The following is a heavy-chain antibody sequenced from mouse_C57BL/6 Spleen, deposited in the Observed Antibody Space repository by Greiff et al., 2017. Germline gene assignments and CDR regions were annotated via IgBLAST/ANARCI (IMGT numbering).Heavy chain of an antibody. CDR3: AKDGYYGFAY. D-gene: IGHD2-3*01. Sequence: QVQLQQPGAELVRPGSSVKLSCKASGYTFTSYWMHWVKQRPIQGLEWIGNIDPSDSDTHYNQKFKDKATLTVDKSSSTAYMQLSSLTSEDSAVYYCAKDGYYGFAYWGQGTLVTVSA. CDR1: GYTFTSYW. CDR2: IDPSDSDT. J-gene: IGHJ3*01. V-gene: IGHV1-52*01.